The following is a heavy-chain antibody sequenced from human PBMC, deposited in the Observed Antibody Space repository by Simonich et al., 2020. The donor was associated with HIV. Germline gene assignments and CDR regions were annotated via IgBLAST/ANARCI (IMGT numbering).Heavy chain of an antibody. J-gene: IGHJ4*02. CDR1: GGTFSGYY. D-gene: IGHD5-12*01. Sequence: QVHLQQWGAGLLKPSETLSLTCAVSGGTFSGYYWTWIRQPPGKGREGIGESNHSGSTDYNPSLKSRVTISVDTSKNQFSLKRSSVTAADTAVYYCARRTGYDLDYWGQGTLVTVSS. V-gene: IGHV4-34*01. CDR3: ARRTGYDLDY. CDR2: SNHSGST.